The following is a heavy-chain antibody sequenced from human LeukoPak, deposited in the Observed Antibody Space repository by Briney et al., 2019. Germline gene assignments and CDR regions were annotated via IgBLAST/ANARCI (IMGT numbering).Heavy chain of an antibody. CDR1: GFTFSSYE. Sequence: PGGSLRLSCAASGFTFSSYEMNWVRQAPGKGLEWVSYISSSGSTIYYADSVKGRFTISRDNAKNSLYLQMNSLRAGDTAVYYCARDVGYCSGGSCYNWFDPWGQGTLVTVSS. CDR2: ISSSGSTI. J-gene: IGHJ5*02. CDR3: ARDVGYCSGGSCYNWFDP. D-gene: IGHD2-15*01. V-gene: IGHV3-48*03.